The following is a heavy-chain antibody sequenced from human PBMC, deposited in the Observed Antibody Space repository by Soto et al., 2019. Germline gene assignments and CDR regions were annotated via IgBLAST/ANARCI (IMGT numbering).Heavy chain of an antibody. CDR1: GFTVSNNH. J-gene: IGHJ4*02. CDR2: VHGGGST. CDR3: AGRLTTAASLDY. D-gene: IGHD3-16*01. V-gene: IGHV3-53*01. Sequence: GGSLRLSCAASGFTVSNNHMTWVRQAAGKGLELVSFVHGGGSTSYADSVNGRFTISRDNSKNTLYLQMDSLRAEDTAIYYCAGRLTTAASLDYWGRGTLVTVSS.